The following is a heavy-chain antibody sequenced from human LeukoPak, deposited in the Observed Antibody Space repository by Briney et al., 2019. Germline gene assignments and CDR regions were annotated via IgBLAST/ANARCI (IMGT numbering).Heavy chain of an antibody. CDR2: MYYTGTI. D-gene: IGHD3-22*01. CDR1: GDSITSSSYY. Sequence: PSETLSLTCTVSGDSITSSSYYWGWIRQPPGKGLEWIGTMYYTGTIYYDPSLKSRVTISVDTSKNQFSLSLSSVTAADTAVYYCARAPLLGITMIVAFDYWGQGTLVTVSS. CDR3: ARAPLLGITMIVAFDY. J-gene: IGHJ4*02. V-gene: IGHV4-39*07.